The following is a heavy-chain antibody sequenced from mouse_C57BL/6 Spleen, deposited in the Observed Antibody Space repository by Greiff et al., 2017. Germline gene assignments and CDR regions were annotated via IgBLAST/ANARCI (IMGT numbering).Heavy chain of an antibody. V-gene: IGHV1-50*01. J-gene: IGHJ2*02. CDR3: ARGGGYQYSIDY. CDR2: IDPSDSYT. CDR1: GYTFTSYW. D-gene: IGHD2-2*01. Sequence: QVQLQQPGAELVKPGASVKLSCKASGYTFTSYWMQWVKQRPGQGLEWIGEIDPSDSYTNYNQKFKGKATLTVDTSSSTAYMQLSSLTSEDSAVYYCARGGGYQYSIDYWGQGTSLTVSS.